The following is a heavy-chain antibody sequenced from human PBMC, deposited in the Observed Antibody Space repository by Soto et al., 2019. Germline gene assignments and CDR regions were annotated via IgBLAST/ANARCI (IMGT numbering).Heavy chain of an antibody. J-gene: IGHJ4*02. CDR3: ARELTGTTHRYGYFDY. CDR2: ISSSSSYI. Sequence: EVQLVESGGGLVKPGGSLRLSCAASGFTFSSYSMNWVRQAPGKGLEWVSSISSSSSYIYYADSVKGRFTISRDNAKNSLYLQMNSLRAEDTAVYYCARELTGTTHRYGYFDYWGQGALVTVSS. CDR1: GFTFSSYS. V-gene: IGHV3-21*01. D-gene: IGHD1-7*01.